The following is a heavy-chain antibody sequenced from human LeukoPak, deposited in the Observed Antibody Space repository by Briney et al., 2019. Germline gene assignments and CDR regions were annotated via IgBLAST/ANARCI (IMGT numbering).Heavy chain of an antibody. J-gene: IGHJ4*02. D-gene: IGHD6-19*01. CDR2: INPNSGGT. Sequence: ASVEVSCRASGYSFTGYYMHCVRQASAQGREEMGWINPNSGGTNYAQQFQGRVTMTRDTSIGTAYMELSRLRSDDTAVYYCARDQQWRLFDYWGQGTLATVSS. CDR1: GYSFTGYY. CDR3: ARDQQWRLFDY. V-gene: IGHV1-2*02.